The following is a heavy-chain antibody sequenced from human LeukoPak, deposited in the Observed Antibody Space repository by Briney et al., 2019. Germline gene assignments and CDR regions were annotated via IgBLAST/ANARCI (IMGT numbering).Heavy chain of an antibody. J-gene: IGHJ6*03. Sequence: SETLSLTCAVYGGSFSGYYWSWIRQPPGKGLEWIGEINHSGSTNYNPSLKIRVTISVDTSKNQFSLKLSSVTAADTAVYYCARGPRRSSWFWVPYHMDVWGKGTTVTVSS. V-gene: IGHV4-34*01. CDR1: GGSFSGYY. D-gene: IGHD6-13*01. CDR3: ARGPRRSSWFWVPYHMDV. CDR2: INHSGST.